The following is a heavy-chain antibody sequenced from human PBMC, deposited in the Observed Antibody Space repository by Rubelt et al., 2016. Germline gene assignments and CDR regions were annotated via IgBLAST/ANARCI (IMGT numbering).Heavy chain of an antibody. CDR3: VRSIGHLDY. J-gene: IGHJ4*02. V-gene: IGHV3-48*02. CDR2: ISCTSDTI. CDR1: GFTLSPYG. Sequence: EVQLVESGGGLVQPGGSLRLSCAASGFTLSPYGMNWVRQAPGKGLEWVSYISCTSDTIYYADSVKCRFAIARDNAKNSLYLQMNSLRDEDTALYYCVRSIGHLDYWGQGTLVTVSS. D-gene: IGHD5-24*01.